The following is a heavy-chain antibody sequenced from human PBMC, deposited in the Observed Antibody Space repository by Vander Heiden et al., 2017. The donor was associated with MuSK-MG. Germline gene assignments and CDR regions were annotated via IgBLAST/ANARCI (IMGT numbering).Heavy chain of an antibody. CDR2: ISSNSQYI. V-gene: IGHV3-21*06. J-gene: IGHJ6*03. CDR1: GFTFSSYT. CDR3: AREDGEGFGEVIYDDTYYYYMDV. D-gene: IGHD3-10*01. Sequence: EENLAESGGGLVKPGGSLRLSCAASGFTFSSYTMNWVRQAPGKGLEWVATISSNSQYIYYPDSLRGRFTISRDNAKSTLYLQMNSLGPEDTAVYYCAREDGEGFGEVIYDDTYYYYMDVWGKGTTVTVSS.